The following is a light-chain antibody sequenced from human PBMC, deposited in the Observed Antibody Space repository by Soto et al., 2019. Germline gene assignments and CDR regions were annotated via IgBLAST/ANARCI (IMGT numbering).Light chain of an antibody. J-gene: IGKJ2*01. CDR1: QSISSY. CDR2: AAS. V-gene: IGKV1-39*01. Sequence: DIQMTQSPSSLSASVGDRVTITCRAIQSISSYLNWYQQKPGKAPKLLIYAASSLQSGVPSRFSGSGSGTDFTLTISSLQPEDSATYYCQQSYSTPYTFGQGTKLEIK. CDR3: QQSYSTPYT.